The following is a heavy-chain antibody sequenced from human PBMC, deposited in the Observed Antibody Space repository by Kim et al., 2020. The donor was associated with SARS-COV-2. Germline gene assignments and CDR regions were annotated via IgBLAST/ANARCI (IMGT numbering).Heavy chain of an antibody. Sequence: GGSLRLSCAASGFTFSSYAMSWVRQAPGKGLEWVSAISGSGGSTYYADSVKGRFTISRDNSKNTLYLQMNSLRAEDTAVYYCAKGDRYYYDSSGYGFDYWGQGTLVTVSS. CDR1: GFTFSSYA. J-gene: IGHJ4*02. V-gene: IGHV3-23*01. D-gene: IGHD3-22*01. CDR2: ISGSGGST. CDR3: AKGDRYYYDSSGYGFDY.